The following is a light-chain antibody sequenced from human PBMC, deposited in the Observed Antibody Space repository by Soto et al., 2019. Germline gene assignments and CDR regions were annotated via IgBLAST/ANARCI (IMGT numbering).Light chain of an antibody. V-gene: IGKV3-20*01. Sequence: IEFTVSPPTVPVSREEIDTLSCIASQSVSSSHLAWYQHKPGQAPRLLIYAASSRATGSPDRFSGGGSGTDFTLTISRLEPEDFAVYYCQQDGESTITFGQGTRLEI. CDR1: QSVSSSH. CDR3: QQDGESTIT. CDR2: AAS. J-gene: IGKJ5*01.